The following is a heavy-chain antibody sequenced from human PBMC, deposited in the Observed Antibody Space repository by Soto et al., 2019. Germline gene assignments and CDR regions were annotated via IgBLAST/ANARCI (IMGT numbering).Heavy chain of an antibody. CDR2: ISYDGSNK. D-gene: IGHD3-3*01. Sequence: QVQLVESGGGVVQPGRSLRLSCAASGFTFSSYAMHWVRQAPGKGLEWVAIISYDGSNKYYADSVKGRFTISRDNSKNTLYLQMNSLRAEDTAVYYCARGGLRFLEWLAYCMDVWGQGTTVTVSS. J-gene: IGHJ6*02. CDR3: ARGGLRFLEWLAYCMDV. CDR1: GFTFSSYA. V-gene: IGHV3-30-3*01.